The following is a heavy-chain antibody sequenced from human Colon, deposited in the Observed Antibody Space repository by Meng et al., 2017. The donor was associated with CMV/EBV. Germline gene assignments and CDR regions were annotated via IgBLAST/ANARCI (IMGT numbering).Heavy chain of an antibody. Sequence: LLLTCAASGFTFVTYGMHWVRQAPGKGLEWVAVISYDGSNKYYADSVKGRFTISRDNSKNTLYLQMNSLRAEDTAVYYCARDWGGWYYGMDVWGQGTTVTVSS. J-gene: IGHJ6*02. D-gene: IGHD3-16*01. V-gene: IGHV3-30*19. CDR1: GFTFVTYG. CDR3: ARDWGGWYYGMDV. CDR2: ISYDGSNK.